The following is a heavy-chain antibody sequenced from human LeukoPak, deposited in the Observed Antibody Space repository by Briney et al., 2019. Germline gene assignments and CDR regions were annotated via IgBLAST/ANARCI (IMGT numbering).Heavy chain of an antibody. CDR1: GFTFSDYY. V-gene: IGHV3-23*01. D-gene: IGHD4-23*01. J-gene: IGHJ6*03. Sequence: HPGGSLRLSCAASGFTFSDYYMSWIRQAPGKGLEWVSAISGSGGSTYYADSVKGRFTISRDNSKNTLYLQMNGLRAEDTAVYYCAKEGVVTPPHYYYMDVWGKGTTVTVSS. CDR3: AKEGVVTPPHYYYMDV. CDR2: ISGSGGST.